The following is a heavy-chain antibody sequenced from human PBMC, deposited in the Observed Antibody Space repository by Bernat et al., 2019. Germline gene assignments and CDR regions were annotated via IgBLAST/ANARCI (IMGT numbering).Heavy chain of an antibody. J-gene: IGHJ6*02. V-gene: IGHV4-59*01. CDR1: GGSISSYY. D-gene: IGHD4-17*01. CDR2: IYYSGST. Sequence: QVQLQESGPGLVKPSETLSLTCTVSGGSISSYYWSWIRQPPGKGLEWIGYIYYSGSTNYNPSLKSRVTISVDTSKNQFSLKLSSVIAADTAVYYCARDGPTVTHYYYYGMDVWGQGTTVTVSS. CDR3: ARDGPTVTHYYYYGMDV.